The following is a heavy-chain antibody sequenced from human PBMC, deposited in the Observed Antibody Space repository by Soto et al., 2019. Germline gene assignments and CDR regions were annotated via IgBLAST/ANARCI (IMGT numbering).Heavy chain of an antibody. CDR3: ARSSGWYEAEAFDM. D-gene: IGHD6-19*01. V-gene: IGHV3-11*01. CDR1: GFTFGDYE. J-gene: IGHJ3*02. Sequence: QVQLVESGGGLVQPGWSLRLSCAASGFTFGDYEMSWIRQAAGKGPEWVSFLSRSGNTIYYADSVKGRFSISRDNAENSLYLQMESLRVEDTATYFCARSSGWYEAEAFDMWGQGTMVTVSA. CDR2: LSRSGNTI.